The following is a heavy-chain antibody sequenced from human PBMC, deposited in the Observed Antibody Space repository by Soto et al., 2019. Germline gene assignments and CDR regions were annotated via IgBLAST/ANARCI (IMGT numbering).Heavy chain of an antibody. CDR1: GFSFSNSA. CDR3: AKVPQWVLRYHDWFFDY. J-gene: IGHJ4*02. Sequence: EVQLLESGGGLVQPGGSLRLSCAVSGFSFSNSAMTWVRQAPGKGLEWVSGISGSGDITYNTDSVKGRFAISRDTSKNVVYLQMRSLRAEDTAVYYCAKVPQWVLRYHDWFFDYWSQGTLVTVSS. CDR2: ISGSGDIT. D-gene: IGHD3-9*01. V-gene: IGHV3-23*01.